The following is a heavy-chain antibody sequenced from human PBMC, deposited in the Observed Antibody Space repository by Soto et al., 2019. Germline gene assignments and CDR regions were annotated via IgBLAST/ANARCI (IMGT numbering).Heavy chain of an antibody. CDR3: VRGNDFGDFFDY. CDR1: GASISSGDDY. CDR2: IDNSGNI. Sequence: QVQLVESGPGLVKPSQTLSLTCTVSGASISSGDDYWTWIRQPPGKGLEWIGYIDNSGNIYHNPSLKSRLTISLDTSKNQFSLKVSSVTATDTAVYYCVRGNDFGDFFDYWGQGTRVTVSS. D-gene: IGHD4-17*01. J-gene: IGHJ4*02. V-gene: IGHV4-30-4*01.